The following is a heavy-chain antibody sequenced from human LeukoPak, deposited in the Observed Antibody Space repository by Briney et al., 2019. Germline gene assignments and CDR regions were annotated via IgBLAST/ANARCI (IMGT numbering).Heavy chain of an antibody. D-gene: IGHD6-19*01. CDR1: GDSISSGGYY. CDR3: ARDLHSSGFFDY. CDR2: IYYSGST. V-gene: IGHV4-31*03. Sequence: PSQTLSLTCTVSGDSISSGGYYWRWIRQHPGKGLQWIGYIYYSGSTYYNPSLKSRVTISVDTSKNQFSLKLSSVTAADTAVYYCARDLHSSGFFDYWGQGTLVTVSS. J-gene: IGHJ4*02.